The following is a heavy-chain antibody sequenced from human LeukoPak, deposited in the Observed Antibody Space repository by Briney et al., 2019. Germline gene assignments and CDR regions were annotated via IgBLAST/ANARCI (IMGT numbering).Heavy chain of an antibody. CDR3: ARDLGIGDPFDAFDI. CDR2: INPNSGGT. D-gene: IGHD7-27*01. CDR1: GYTFTGYY. V-gene: IGHV1-2*02. Sequence: ASVKVSCKASGYTFTGYYMHWVRQAPGQGLEWMGWINPNSGGTNYAQKFQGRVTMTRDTSISTAYMELSRPRSDDTAVYYCARDLGIGDPFDAFDIWGQGTMVTVSS. J-gene: IGHJ3*02.